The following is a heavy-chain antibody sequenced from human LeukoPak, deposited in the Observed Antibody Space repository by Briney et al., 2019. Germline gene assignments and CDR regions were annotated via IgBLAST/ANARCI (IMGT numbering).Heavy chain of an antibody. CDR1: GGSISSYY. Sequence: SETLSLTCTVSGGSISSYYWSWIRQPPGKGLEWIGYIHYRGSTYYNPSLKSRVTISIGTSKNQFSLKLSSVTAADTAVYFCTRDSGYGDSQTWGQGTLVTVSS. CDR2: IHYRGST. D-gene: IGHD4-17*01. J-gene: IGHJ5*02. V-gene: IGHV4-59*06. CDR3: TRDSGYGDSQT.